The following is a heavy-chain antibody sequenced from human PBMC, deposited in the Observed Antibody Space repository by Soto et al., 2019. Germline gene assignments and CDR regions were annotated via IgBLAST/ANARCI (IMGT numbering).Heavy chain of an antibody. CDR1: GFTFSSYG. Sequence: QVQLVESGGGVVQPGRSLRLSCAASGFTFSSYGMHWVRQAPGKGLEWVAVISYDGSNKYYADSVKGRFTISRDNSXNXXYLQMNSLRAEDTAVYYCAKVISRIVVVTMYYFDYWGQGTLVTVSS. CDR3: AKVISRIVVVTMYYFDY. V-gene: IGHV3-30*18. D-gene: IGHD3-22*01. CDR2: ISYDGSNK. J-gene: IGHJ4*02.